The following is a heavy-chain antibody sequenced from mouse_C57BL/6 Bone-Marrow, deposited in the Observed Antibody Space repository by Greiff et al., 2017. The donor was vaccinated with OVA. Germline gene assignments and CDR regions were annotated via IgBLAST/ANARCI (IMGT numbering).Heavy chain of an antibody. CDR1: GFSLTSYG. V-gene: IGHV2-5*01. Sequence: VQLQQSGPGLVQPSQSLSITCTVSGFSLTSYGVHWVRQSPGKGLEWLGVIWRGGSTDYNAAFMSRLSITKDNSKSQVFFKMNSLQADDTAIYYGAKKDYGRLYAMDYWGQGTSVTVSS. D-gene: IGHD1-1*01. CDR3: AKKDYGRLYAMDY. CDR2: IWRGGST. J-gene: IGHJ4*01.